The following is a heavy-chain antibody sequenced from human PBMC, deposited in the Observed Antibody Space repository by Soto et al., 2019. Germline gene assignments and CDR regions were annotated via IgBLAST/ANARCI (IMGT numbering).Heavy chain of an antibody. Sequence: GASVKVSCKASGGTFSSYAISWVRQAPGQGLEWMGGIIPIFGTANYAQKFQGRVTITADKSTSTAYMELSSLRSEDTAVYYCARDKACPYSGSYCPSPFDYWGQGTLVTVSS. J-gene: IGHJ4*02. CDR2: IIPIFGTA. V-gene: IGHV1-69*06. CDR1: GGTFSSYA. CDR3: ARDKACPYSGSYCPSPFDY. D-gene: IGHD1-26*01.